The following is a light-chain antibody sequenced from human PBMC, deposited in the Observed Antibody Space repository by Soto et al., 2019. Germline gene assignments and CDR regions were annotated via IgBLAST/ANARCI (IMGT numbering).Light chain of an antibody. CDR2: DAS. J-gene: IGKJ1*01. CDR3: QQYNGYSWT. CDR1: QSISNW. Sequence: DIQMTQSPSTLSASIGYRVTITCRASQSISNWLAWYQQKPGKAPKLLIYDASTLESGVPSRFSASGLGTEFTLTISSLQSEDFATYYCQQYNGYSWTFGQGTKVDIK. V-gene: IGKV1-5*01.